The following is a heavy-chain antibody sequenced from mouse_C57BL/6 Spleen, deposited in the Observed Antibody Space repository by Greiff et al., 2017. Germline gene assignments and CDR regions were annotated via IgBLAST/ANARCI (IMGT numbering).Heavy chain of an antibody. CDR1: GYAFSSSW. CDR3: AGSTMVTTRGAMDY. CDR2: IYPGDGDT. D-gene: IGHD2-2*01. J-gene: IGHJ4*01. V-gene: IGHV1-82*01. Sequence: VQLQQSGPELVKPGASVKISCKASGYAFSSSWMNWVKQRPGKGLEWIGRIYPGDGDTHYNGKFKGKATPTADKSSSTAYMQLSSLTSEDSAVYFWAGSTMVTTRGAMDYWSQGTSVTVSS.